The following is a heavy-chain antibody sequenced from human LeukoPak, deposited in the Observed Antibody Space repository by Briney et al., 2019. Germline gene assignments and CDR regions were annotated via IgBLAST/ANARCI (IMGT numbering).Heavy chain of an antibody. J-gene: IGHJ4*01. V-gene: IGHV1-2*04. CDR2: INPNSGGT. CDR3: AAGAFYDSSGYLGY. CDR1: GYTFTGYY. Sequence: ASVKVSCKASGYTFTGYYMHWVRQAPGQGLEWMGWINPNSGGTNYAQKFQGWVTITRDMSTSTAYMELSSLRSEDTAVYYCAAGAFYDSSGYLGYWGQEPWSPSPQ. D-gene: IGHD3-22*01.